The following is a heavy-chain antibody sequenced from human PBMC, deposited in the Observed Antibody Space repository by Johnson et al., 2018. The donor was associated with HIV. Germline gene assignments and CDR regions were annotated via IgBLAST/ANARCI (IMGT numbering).Heavy chain of an antibody. CDR3: AKDWGFMGATPAFDI. CDR2: IWYDGSNK. V-gene: IGHV3-33*06. D-gene: IGHD1-26*01. J-gene: IGHJ3*02. Sequence: QEKLVESGGGVVQPGRSLRLSCAASGFTFSSYGMHWVRQAPGKGLEWVAVIWYDGSNKYYADSVKGRFTISRDNSKNTLYLQMNSLRAEDTAVYYCAKDWGFMGATPAFDIWGQGTMVTVSS. CDR1: GFTFSSYG.